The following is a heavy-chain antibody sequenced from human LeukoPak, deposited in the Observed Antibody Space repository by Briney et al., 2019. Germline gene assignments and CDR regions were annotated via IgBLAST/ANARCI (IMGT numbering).Heavy chain of an antibody. V-gene: IGHV1-24*01. CDR1: GYTLTELS. D-gene: IGHD2-2*01. CDR2: FDPEDGET. Sequence: AASVKVSCKASGYTLTELSIHWVRQAPGKGLEWMGGFDPEDGETLYAQKFQGRVTMTEDTSTDTAYMQLSSLRSEDTAVYYCAIETPAGRMDVWGQGTTVTVSS. CDR3: AIETPAGRMDV. J-gene: IGHJ6*02.